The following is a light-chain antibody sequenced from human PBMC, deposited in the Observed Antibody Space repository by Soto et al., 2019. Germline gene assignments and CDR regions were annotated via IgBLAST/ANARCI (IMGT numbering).Light chain of an antibody. J-gene: IGKJ1*01. CDR2: GAS. V-gene: IGKV3-20*01. CDR1: QSVSNNY. CDR3: QQYGSSGT. Sequence: ELRLGQAPGSRCLSPGERATLSCRASQSVSNNYLAWYQQKPGQAPRLLIYGASNRATGIPDRFSGSGSGTDFTLTISRLEPEDFAVYYCQQYGSSGTFGQGTKVDI.